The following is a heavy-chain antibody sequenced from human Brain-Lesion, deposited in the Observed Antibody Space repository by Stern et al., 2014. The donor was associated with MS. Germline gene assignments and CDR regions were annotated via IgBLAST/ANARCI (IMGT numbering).Heavy chain of an antibody. Sequence: QVQLVESGPGLVKPSETLSLTCTVAGGSVSSTSYAWAWIRQPPGKGLEWIGTLYYSGNTSHSPALKSRPTIPLDTSKNQFSLQVRSVTAADTAVYYCAGEEDIRYCSGGSCTGNWFDPWGQGTLVTVSS. J-gene: IGHJ5*02. V-gene: IGHV4-39*01. CDR3: AGEEDIRYCSGGSCTGNWFDP. D-gene: IGHD2-15*01. CDR2: LYYSGNT. CDR1: GGSVSSTSYA.